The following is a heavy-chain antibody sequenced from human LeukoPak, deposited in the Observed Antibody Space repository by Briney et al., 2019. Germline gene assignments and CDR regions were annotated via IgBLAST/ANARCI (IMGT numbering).Heavy chain of an antibody. V-gene: IGHV4-30-2*01. CDR1: GGSISSGGYY. J-gene: IGHJ4*02. D-gene: IGHD5-12*01. CDR3: ARDSGYVAHPFDY. Sequence: SETLSLTCTVSGGSISSGGYYWSWIRQPPGKGLEWIGYIYHSGSTYYNPSLKSRVTISVDRSKNQFSLKLSSVTAADTAVYYCARDSGYVAHPFDYWGQGTLVTVSS. CDR2: IYHSGST.